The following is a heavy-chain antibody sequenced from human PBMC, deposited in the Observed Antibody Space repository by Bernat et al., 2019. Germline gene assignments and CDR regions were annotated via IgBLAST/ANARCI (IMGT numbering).Heavy chain of an antibody. J-gene: IGHJ4*02. CDR3: ASTFGGVIVSY. Sequence: VQLVESGGGVVQPGRSLRLSCAASGFTFSSYAMSWVRQAPGKGLEWVSAISGSGGSTYYADSVKGRFTISRDNSKSTLYLQMNSLRVEDTAVYYCASTFGGVIVSYWGQGTLVNVSS. D-gene: IGHD3-16*02. CDR1: GFTFSSYA. V-gene: IGHV3-23*04. CDR2: ISGSGGST.